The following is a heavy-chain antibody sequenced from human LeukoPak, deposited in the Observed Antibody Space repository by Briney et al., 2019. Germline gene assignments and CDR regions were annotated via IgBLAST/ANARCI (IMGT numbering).Heavy chain of an antibody. Sequence: SESVSLTCTVSGGSISSYYWSWIRQPPGKGLEWIGYIYYSGSTNYNPSLKSRVTISVDTSKNQFSLKLSSVTAADTAVYYCARTIKEYSSGWDDAFDIWGQGTMATVSS. CDR2: IYYSGST. V-gene: IGHV4-59*08. D-gene: IGHD6-19*01. CDR1: GGSISSYY. J-gene: IGHJ3*02. CDR3: ARTIKEYSSGWDDAFDI.